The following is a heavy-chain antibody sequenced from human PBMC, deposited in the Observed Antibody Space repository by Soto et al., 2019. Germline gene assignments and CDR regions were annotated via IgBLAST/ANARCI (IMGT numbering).Heavy chain of an antibody. Sequence: QVQLVESGGGLVKPGGSLRLSCVASGFTFRNYFMNWIRQAPGKGPEWLSYISSDESTVFYADSVKGRFTTSRDNAKNSVYRQMNSLRAEDTAVYYCATLTAPSDYWGQGSLVTVSS. CDR2: ISSDESTV. J-gene: IGHJ4*02. V-gene: IGHV3-11*01. CDR3: ATLTAPSDY. CDR1: GFTFRNYF. D-gene: IGHD2-21*02.